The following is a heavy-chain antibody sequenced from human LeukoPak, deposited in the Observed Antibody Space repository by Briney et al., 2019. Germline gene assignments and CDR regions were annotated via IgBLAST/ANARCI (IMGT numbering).Heavy chain of an antibody. CDR1: GYTFTGYY. CDR3: ASPNGYCSSTSCQATALYAFDI. V-gene: IGHV1-2*02. Sequence: ASVKVSCKASGYTFTGYYMHWVRQAPGQGLEWMGWINPNSGGTNYAQKFQGRVTMTRDTSISTAYMELSGLRSDDTAVYYCASPNGYCSSTSCQATALYAFDIWGQGTMVTVSS. D-gene: IGHD2-2*03. CDR2: INPNSGGT. J-gene: IGHJ3*02.